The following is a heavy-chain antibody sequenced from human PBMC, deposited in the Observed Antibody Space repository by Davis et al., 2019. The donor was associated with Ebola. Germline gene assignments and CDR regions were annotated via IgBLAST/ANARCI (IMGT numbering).Heavy chain of an antibody. CDR2: VSATGGNT. Sequence: GESLKISCVASGFTFSSYAMTWVRQAPGKGLEWVSGVSATGGNTYYADSVKGRFSISRDNSKNTLFLQMHSLRVEDTAVYYCAKDGTLTAMGTQYYYFYGMDVWGQGTTVTVSS. V-gene: IGHV3-23*01. J-gene: IGHJ6*02. CDR3: AKDGTLTAMGTQYYYFYGMDV. CDR1: GFTFSSYA. D-gene: IGHD5-18*01.